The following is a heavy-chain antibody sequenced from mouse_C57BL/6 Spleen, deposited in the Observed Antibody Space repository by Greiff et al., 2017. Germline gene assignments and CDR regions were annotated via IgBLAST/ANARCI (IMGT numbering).Heavy chain of an antibody. CDR2: IDPSDSYT. V-gene: IGHV1-50*01. Sequence: QVQLKQPGAELVKPGASVKLSCKASGYTFTSYWMQWVKQRPGQGLEWIGEIDPSDSYTNYNQKFKGKATLTVDTSSSTAYMQLSSLTSEDSAVYYCARRGYYYGSSYVPDYWGQGTTLTVSS. CDR1: GYTFTSYW. D-gene: IGHD1-1*01. J-gene: IGHJ2*01. CDR3: ARRGYYYGSSYVPDY.